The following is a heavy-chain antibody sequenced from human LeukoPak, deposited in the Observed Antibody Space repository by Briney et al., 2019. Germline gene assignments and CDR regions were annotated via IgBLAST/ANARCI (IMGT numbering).Heavy chain of an antibody. CDR1: GFTFSSYW. CDR2: IKQDGSEK. D-gene: IGHD3-10*01. J-gene: IGHJ6*04. CDR3: ARDGMVRGVIGYYYYGMDV. V-gene: IGHV3-7*03. Sequence: GGSLRLSCAVSGFTFSSYWMSWVRQAPGKGLEWVANIKQDGSEKYYVDSVKGRFTISRDNAKNSLYLQMNSLRAEDTAVYYCARDGMVRGVIGYYYYGMDVWGKGTTVTVSS.